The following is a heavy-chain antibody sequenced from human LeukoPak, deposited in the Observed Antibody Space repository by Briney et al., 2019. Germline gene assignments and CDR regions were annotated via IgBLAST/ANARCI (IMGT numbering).Heavy chain of an antibody. V-gene: IGHV4-34*01. D-gene: IGHD6-19*01. CDR1: GGSISGYY. CDR3: ARAGGWQWLGNWFDP. J-gene: IGHJ5*02. Sequence: SETLSLTCTVSGGSISGYYWSWIRQPPGKGLEWIGEINHSGSTNYNPSLKSRVTISVDTSKNQFSLQLNSVTPEDTAVYYCARAGGWQWLGNWFDPWGQGTLVTVSS. CDR2: INHSGST.